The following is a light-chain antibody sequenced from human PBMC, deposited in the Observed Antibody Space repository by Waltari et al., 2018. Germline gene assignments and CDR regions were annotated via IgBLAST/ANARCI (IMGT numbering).Light chain of an antibody. J-gene: IGKJ4*01. CDR1: QNINKY. Sequence: DIQMTQSPSSLSASVGDRVTITCRASQNINKYLHWYQQQPGKAPKLLISAASSVQSGVPSRFSGSGSGTDVTLTIESLQPDDFALYYCQQSYSSPLTFGGGTKVEIK. CDR3: QQSYSSPLT. CDR2: AAS. V-gene: IGKV1-39*01.